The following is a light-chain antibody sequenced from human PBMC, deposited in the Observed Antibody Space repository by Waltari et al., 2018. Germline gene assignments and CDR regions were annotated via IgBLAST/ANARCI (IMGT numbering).Light chain of an antibody. CDR3: CSFTSRSTWV. Sequence: QSALTPPASVSGSPGQSITISCTGTSIDVGGYNYVSWYQQQPGKVPKLLIFDVSNRPSGVSNRFSGSKSGNTASLTISGLQAEDESDYYCCSFTSRSTWVFGGGTKLTVL. V-gene: IGLV2-14*01. CDR1: SIDVGGYNY. J-gene: IGLJ3*02. CDR2: DVS.